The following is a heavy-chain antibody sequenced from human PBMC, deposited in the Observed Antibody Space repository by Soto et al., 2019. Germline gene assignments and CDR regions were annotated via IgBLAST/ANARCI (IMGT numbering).Heavy chain of an antibody. V-gene: IGHV1-3*01. CDR3: ARGQRYYYDSSGYFGFDY. CDR2: INAGNGNT. CDR1: GYTFTNYA. Sequence: ASVEVSCKASGYTFTNYATHWVRQAPGQRLEWMGWINAGNGNTKYSQKFQGRVTMTRDTSASTAYMELSSLRSEDTAVYYCARGQRYYYDSSGYFGFDYWGQGTLVTVS. D-gene: IGHD3-22*01. J-gene: IGHJ4*02.